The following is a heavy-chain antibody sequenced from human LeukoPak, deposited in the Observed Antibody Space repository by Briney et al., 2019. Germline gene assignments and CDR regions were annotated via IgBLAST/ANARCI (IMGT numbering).Heavy chain of an antibody. J-gene: IGHJ4*02. D-gene: IGHD6-13*01. V-gene: IGHV4-59*01. Sequence: SETLSLTCTVSGGSISSYYWSWIRQPPGKGLEWIGYIYYSGSTNYNPSLKRRVTISVDTSKNQFSLKLSSVTAADTAVYYCARMAAAGTDYWGQGTLVTVSS. CDR1: GGSISSYY. CDR3: ARMAAAGTDY. CDR2: IYYSGST.